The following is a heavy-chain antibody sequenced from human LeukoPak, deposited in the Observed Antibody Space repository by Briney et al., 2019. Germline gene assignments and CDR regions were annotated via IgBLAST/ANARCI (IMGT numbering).Heavy chain of an antibody. CDR3: TTVYYSYFDY. CDR1: GFTFSAYE. CDR2: IKNKTDGGTT. J-gene: IGHJ4*02. D-gene: IGHD5/OR15-5a*01. V-gene: IGHV3-15*01. Sequence: GGSLRLSCAASGFTFSAYEMNWVRQAPGKGLEWVGRIKNKTDGGTTDYAAPVKGRFTISRDDSKNTLYLQMNSLKTEDTAVYYCTTVYYSYFDYWGQGTLVTVSS.